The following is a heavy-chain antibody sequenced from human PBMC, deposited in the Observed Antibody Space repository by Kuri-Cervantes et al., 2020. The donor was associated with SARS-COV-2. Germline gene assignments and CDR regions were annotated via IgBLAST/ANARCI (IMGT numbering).Heavy chain of an antibody. D-gene: IGHD4/OR15-4a*01. Sequence: GESLKISCAASGFKFSRTDMHWVRQAPGKGLEWVAFISYDGNNKKCIASGKGRFTISRDNSQNKLYLQMRSLRPEDTAMYYCAKDGAGAHAFWGQGTLVTVSS. V-gene: IGHV3-30*18. CDR2: ISYDGNNK. J-gene: IGHJ4*02. CDR3: AKDGAGAHAF. CDR1: GFKFSRTD.